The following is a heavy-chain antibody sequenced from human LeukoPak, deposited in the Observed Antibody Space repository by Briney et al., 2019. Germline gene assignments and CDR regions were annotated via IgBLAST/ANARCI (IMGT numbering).Heavy chain of an antibody. Sequence: GGSLRLSCAVSGFTFRSYWMHWVRHAPGKGLVWVSSIKSDGSSTTYADSVKGRFTISRDSAENTLYLQMNSLRVEDTAVYYCARISTMVRHYWGQGTLVTVSS. V-gene: IGHV3-74*03. CDR3: ARISTMVRHY. D-gene: IGHD3-10*01. CDR2: IKSDGSST. J-gene: IGHJ4*02. CDR1: GFTFRSYW.